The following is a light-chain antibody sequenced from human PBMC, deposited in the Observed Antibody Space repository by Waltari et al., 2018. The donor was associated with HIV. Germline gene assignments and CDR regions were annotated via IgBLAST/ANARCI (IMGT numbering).Light chain of an antibody. CDR3: SSYVGSSTSWL. Sequence: QSALTQPASVSGSPGQSIVLSCTGTRDDVGSYNSVPCYPQPPGNVPKLVIYDVTSRPSGVSNRFSGSKSGNTASLTISGLRADDEADYYCSSYVGSSTSWLFGGGTKLTV. J-gene: IGLJ3*02. CDR2: DVT. CDR1: RDDVGSYNS. V-gene: IGLV2-14*03.